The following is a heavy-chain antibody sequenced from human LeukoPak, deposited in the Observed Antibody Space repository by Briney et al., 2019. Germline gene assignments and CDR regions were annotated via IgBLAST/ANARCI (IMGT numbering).Heavy chain of an antibody. CDR3: ARGWLAETTVVTPYN. V-gene: IGHV1-69*01. CDR2: IIPIFGKA. CDR1: GGSFGSYA. Sequence: GASVKVSCKASGGSFGSYAINWVRQAPGQGLEWMGGIIPIFGKANYAQKFQDRVAITAVESMSTVYMELSSLRSEDTAVYYCARGWLAETTVVTPYNWGQGTLVTVSS. J-gene: IGHJ4*02. D-gene: IGHD4-23*01.